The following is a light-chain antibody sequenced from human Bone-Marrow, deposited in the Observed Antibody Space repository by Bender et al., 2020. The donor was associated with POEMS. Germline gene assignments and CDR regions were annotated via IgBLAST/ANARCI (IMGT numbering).Light chain of an antibody. Sequence: QSPLTQPASVSASPGQSITISCTGTSGEIGFYNLVSWYQHHPGRPPKLLIYEDTKRPSGVSDRFLGSKSGNTASLTISGLQADDEADYYCSYAGSSTLWVFGGGTKLTVL. CDR2: EDT. CDR3: CSYAGSSTLWV. V-gene: IGLV2-23*01. CDR1: SGEIGFYNL. J-gene: IGLJ3*02.